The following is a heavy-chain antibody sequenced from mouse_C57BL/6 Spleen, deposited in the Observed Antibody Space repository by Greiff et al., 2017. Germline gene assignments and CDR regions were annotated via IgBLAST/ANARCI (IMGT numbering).Heavy chain of an antibody. J-gene: IGHJ1*03. D-gene: IGHD4-1*01. CDR1: GYAFSSSW. CDR3: AKVDWDGNWYFDV. Sequence: VQRVESGPELVKPGASVKISCKASGYAFSSSWMNWVKQRPGKGLEWIGRIYPGDGDTNYNGKFKGKATLTADKSSSTAYMQLSSLTSEDSAVYFCAKVDWDGNWYFDVWGTGTTVTVSS. V-gene: IGHV1-82*01. CDR2: IYPGDGDT.